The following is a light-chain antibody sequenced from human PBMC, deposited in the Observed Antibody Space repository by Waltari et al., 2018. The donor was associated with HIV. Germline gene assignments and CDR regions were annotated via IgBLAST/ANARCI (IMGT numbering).Light chain of an antibody. CDR3: QQYDTSPPYT. Sequence: DIVLTQSPGTLSLSPGGRATLSCRASQSVTNNYLAWFQHKPGQAPRLLIYGATSRATGIPDRFSGGGSGTDFTLTINRVQPEDFAVYYCQQYDTSPPYTFGRGTKLDIK. CDR1: QSVTNNY. CDR2: GAT. V-gene: IGKV3-20*01. J-gene: IGKJ2*01.